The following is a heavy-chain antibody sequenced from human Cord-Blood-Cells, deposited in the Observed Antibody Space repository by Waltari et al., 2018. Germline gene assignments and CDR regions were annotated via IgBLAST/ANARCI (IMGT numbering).Heavy chain of an antibody. D-gene: IGHD3-10*01. CDR1: GGSFSGYS. J-gene: IGHJ4*02. CDR3: ARGRGYMVRGVIGFDY. V-gene: IGHV4-34*01. CDR2: INHSGST. Sequence: QVQLQQWGAGLLKHSETLSLTCAVDGGSFSGYSWSWIRQHPGKGLEWIGEINHSGSTNNNPARKSRVTISVDTSKNQFSLHLSSVTAADTAVYYCARGRGYMVRGVIGFDYWGQGTLVTVSS.